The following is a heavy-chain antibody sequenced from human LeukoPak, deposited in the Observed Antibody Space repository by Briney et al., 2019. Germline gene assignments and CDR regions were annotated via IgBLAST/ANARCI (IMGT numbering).Heavy chain of an antibody. Sequence: SETLSLTCTVSGGSISSSSYYWGWIRQPPGKGLEWIGSIYYSGSTYYNPSLKSRVTIPVDTSKNQFSLKLSSVTAADTAVYYCARDPRDCSGGSCYGYWGQGTLVTVSS. CDR1: GGSISSSSYY. V-gene: IGHV4-39*07. CDR2: IYYSGST. D-gene: IGHD2-15*01. CDR3: ARDPRDCSGGSCYGY. J-gene: IGHJ4*02.